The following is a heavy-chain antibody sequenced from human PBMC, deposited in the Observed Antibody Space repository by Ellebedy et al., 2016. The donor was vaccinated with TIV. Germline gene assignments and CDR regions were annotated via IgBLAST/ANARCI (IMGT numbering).Heavy chain of an antibody. CDR2: ISYDGSNK. Sequence: GESLKISXAASGFTFSSYAMHWVRQAPGKGLEWVAVISYDGSNKYYADSVKGRFTISRDNSKNTLYLQMNSLRAEDTAVYYCARDRLVAERFDYWGQGTLVTVSS. CDR3: ARDRLVAERFDY. CDR1: GFTFSSYA. D-gene: IGHD3-16*01. V-gene: IGHV3-30-3*01. J-gene: IGHJ4*02.